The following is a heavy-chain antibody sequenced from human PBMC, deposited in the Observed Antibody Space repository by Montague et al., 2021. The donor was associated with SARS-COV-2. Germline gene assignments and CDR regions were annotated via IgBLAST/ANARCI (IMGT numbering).Heavy chain of an antibody. CDR2: INHSGST. D-gene: IGHD3-10*01. V-gene: IGHV4-34*01. Sequence: LSLPCAVYGGSFSGYYWNWIRPPPGKGLEWTGEINHSGSTNYNPSLKSRVTMSVDTSKNQFSLKLSSVTAADTAVYYCARGARQGYGFRLGSFDSWGQGTLVTVSS. CDR3: ARGARQGYGFRLGSFDS. CDR1: GGSFSGYY. J-gene: IGHJ4*02.